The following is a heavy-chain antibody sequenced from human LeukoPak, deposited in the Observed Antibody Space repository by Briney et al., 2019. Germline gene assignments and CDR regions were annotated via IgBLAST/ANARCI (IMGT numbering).Heavy chain of an antibody. CDR3: ARDRYGHTSFDH. CDR2: IYKMATP. D-gene: IGHD3-10*01. J-gene: IGHJ4*02. CDR1: AYSISSGYR. V-gene: IGHV4-38-2*01. Sequence: PSETLSLTCAVSAYSISSGYRWGWIRQPPGKGLEWIGSIYKMATPYYNPSLKSRVTIPVDTPNNHFSLELTLVTAGDTPLFYCARDRYGHTSFDHWGQGTLITASS.